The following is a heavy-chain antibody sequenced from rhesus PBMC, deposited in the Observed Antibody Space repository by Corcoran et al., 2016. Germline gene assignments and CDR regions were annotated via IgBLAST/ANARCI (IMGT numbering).Heavy chain of an antibody. Sequence: QLQLQESGPGLVKPSETLSLTCAVSGGPIRNTYWSWIRQPPGKGLEGIGRMFARGTITDYIPSLKSRVTISTDTSKNQFSLKLSSVTAADTAMYYCARGCTGSGCPLVNIDYWGQGVLVTVSS. CDR1: GGPIRNTY. J-gene: IGHJ4*01. CDR2: MFARGTIT. V-gene: IGHV4-173*01. D-gene: IGHD2-21*01. CDR3: ARGCTGSGCPLVNIDY.